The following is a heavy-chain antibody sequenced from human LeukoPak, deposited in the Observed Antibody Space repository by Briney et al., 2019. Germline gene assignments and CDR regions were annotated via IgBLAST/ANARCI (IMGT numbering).Heavy chain of an antibody. Sequence: GESLKISCKGSGYSFTSYWIGWVRQMPGKGLEWMGIIYPGDSDTRYSPSFQGQVTISADKSISTAYLQWSSLKAPDTAMYYCARHPQVVTDPFDYWGQGTLVTVSS. CDR2: IYPGDSDT. CDR3: ARHPQVVTDPFDY. J-gene: IGHJ4*02. D-gene: IGHD2-21*02. CDR1: GYSFTSYW. V-gene: IGHV5-51*01.